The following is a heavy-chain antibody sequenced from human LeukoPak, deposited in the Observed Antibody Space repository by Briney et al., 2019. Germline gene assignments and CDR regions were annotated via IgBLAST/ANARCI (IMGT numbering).Heavy chain of an antibody. J-gene: IGHJ5*02. CDR2: ISSSSSYI. D-gene: IGHD2-2*01. CDR3: AGDGFGRVPAAPTPKYWFDA. Sequence: GGSLRLSCAASGFTFSSYSMNWVRQAPGKGLEWVSSISSSSSYIYYADSVKGRFTISRDNAKNSLYLQMNSLRAEDTAVYYCAGDGFGRVPAAPTPKYWFDAWGQGTLVTVSS. CDR1: GFTFSSYS. V-gene: IGHV3-21*01.